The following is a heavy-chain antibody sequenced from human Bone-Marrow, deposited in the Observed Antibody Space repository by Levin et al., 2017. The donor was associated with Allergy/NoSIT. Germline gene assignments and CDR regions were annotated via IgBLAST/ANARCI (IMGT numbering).Heavy chain of an antibody. V-gene: IGHV4-31*03. CDR2: IYYTGSTT. Sequence: SETLSLTCTVSGGSISGEGDYWSWIRQHPGKGLEWIGYIYYTGSTTYYNPSLKSRLSISIDTSKNTFSLKLTSVTAADTAVYYCAKNKGRRSSEAGYGMDVWGQGTTVTVSS. J-gene: IGHJ6*02. CDR3: AKNKGRRSSEAGYGMDV. CDR1: GGSISGEGDY. D-gene: IGHD6-6*01.